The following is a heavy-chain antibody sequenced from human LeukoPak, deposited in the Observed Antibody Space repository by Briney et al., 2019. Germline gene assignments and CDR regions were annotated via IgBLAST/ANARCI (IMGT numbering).Heavy chain of an antibody. Sequence: SQTLSLTCTVPGGSISSGDYYWSWIRQPPGKGLEWTGYIYYSGSTYYNPSLKSRVTISVDTSKNQFSLKLSSVTAADTAVYYCARVPFSRTFDYWGQGTLVTVSS. J-gene: IGHJ4*02. CDR2: IYYSGST. CDR1: GGSISSGDYY. V-gene: IGHV4-30-4*08. D-gene: IGHD6-6*01. CDR3: ARVPFSRTFDY.